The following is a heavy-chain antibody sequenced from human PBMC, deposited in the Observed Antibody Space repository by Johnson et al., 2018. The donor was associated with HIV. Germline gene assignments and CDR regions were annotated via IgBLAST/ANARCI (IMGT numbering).Heavy chain of an antibody. D-gene: IGHD6-25*01. CDR1: GFTFSDYY. J-gene: IGHJ3*02. Sequence: QVQLVESGGGLVKPGGSLRLSCAASGFTFSDYYMSWIRQAPAKGLVWVAIISYDGGDKDYADSVKGRFTISRDSSKNSLYLQMNSLRAEDTAVYYCARFGMGSSGDAFDIWGQGTMVTVSS. V-gene: IGHV3-30*03. CDR3: ARFGMGSSGDAFDI. CDR2: ISYDGGDK.